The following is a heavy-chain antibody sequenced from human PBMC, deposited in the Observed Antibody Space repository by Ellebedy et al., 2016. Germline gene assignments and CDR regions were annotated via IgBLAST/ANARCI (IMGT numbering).Heavy chain of an antibody. CDR2: IYHTGST. CDR1: GGSISSRSYY. Sequence: SETLSLTCTVSGGSISSRSYYWAWIRQAPGKGLEWIGAIYHTGSTYYNPSLDSRVTISVDTSKNQFSLQLTSVTAADTGVYYCAREAVYFHYGMDVWGQGTTVTLSS. D-gene: IGHD6-25*01. CDR3: AREAVYFHYGMDV. V-gene: IGHV4-39*01. J-gene: IGHJ6*02.